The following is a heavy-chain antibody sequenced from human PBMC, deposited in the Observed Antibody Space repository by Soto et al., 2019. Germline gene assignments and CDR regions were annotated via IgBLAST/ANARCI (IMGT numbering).Heavy chain of an antibody. CDR3: AKVTWVVTPRFYGMDV. J-gene: IGHJ6*02. V-gene: IGHV3-30*18. CDR1: GFTFSSYG. D-gene: IGHD2-21*02. CDR2: ISYDGSNK. Sequence: TGGSLRLSCAASGFTFSSYGMHWVRQAPGKGLEWVAVISYDGSNKYYADSVKGRFTISSDNSKNTLYLQMNSLRAEDTAVYYCAKVTWVVTPRFYGMDVWGQGTTVTVSS.